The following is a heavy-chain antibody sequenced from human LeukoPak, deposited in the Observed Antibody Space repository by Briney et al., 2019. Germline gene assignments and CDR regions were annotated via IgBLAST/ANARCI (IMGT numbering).Heavy chain of an antibody. CDR1: GYTFTSYG. CDR3: ARDSAPGDTYGLLGIDS. CDR2: ISAYNGNT. V-gene: IGHV1-18*01. Sequence: ASVKVSCKASGYTFTSYGISWVRQAPGQGLEWMGWISAYNGNTNYAQKLQGRVTMTTDTSISTAYMELSRLRSDDTAVYYCARDSAPGDTYGLLGIDSWGQGTLVTVSS. J-gene: IGHJ4*02. D-gene: IGHD5-18*01.